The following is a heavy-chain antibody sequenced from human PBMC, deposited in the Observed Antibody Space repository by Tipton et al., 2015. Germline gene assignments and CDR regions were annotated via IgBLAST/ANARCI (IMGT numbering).Heavy chain of an antibody. Sequence: TLSLTCSVSGGSISSSSYYWGWIRQPPGKGLEWIGYIYYSGSTNYNPSLKSRVTISVDTSKNQFSLKLSSVTAADTAVYYCARFDYGDYLTGFDPWGQGTLVTVSS. CDR3: ARFDYGDYLTGFDP. D-gene: IGHD4-17*01. CDR1: GGSISSSSYY. V-gene: IGHV4-61*05. CDR2: IYYSGST. J-gene: IGHJ5*02.